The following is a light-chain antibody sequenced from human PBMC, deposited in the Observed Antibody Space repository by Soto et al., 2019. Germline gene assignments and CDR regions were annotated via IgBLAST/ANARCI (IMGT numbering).Light chain of an antibody. CDR1: QSIGLA. Sequence: EIVLTQSPATLSLSPGERATLSCRASQSIGLAIAWYQHKPGQAPRLLIFDASQRATGIPDRFSGRGSGTDFTLTISRLEPEDFAMYYCQRYDSFRTFGQGTKVDIK. CDR3: QRYDSFRT. CDR2: DAS. J-gene: IGKJ1*01. V-gene: IGKV3-11*01.